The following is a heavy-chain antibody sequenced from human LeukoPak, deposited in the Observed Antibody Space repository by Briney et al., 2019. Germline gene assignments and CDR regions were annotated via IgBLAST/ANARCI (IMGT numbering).Heavy chain of an antibody. Sequence: SETLSLTCAVYGGSFSGYYWSWIRQPPGKGLEWIGEINHSGSTNYNPSLKSRVTISVDTSKNQFSLKLSSVTAADTAVYYCARVPRPELHQAVVNWFDPWGQGTLVTVSS. D-gene: IGHD1-7*01. CDR2: INHSGST. V-gene: IGHV4-34*01. J-gene: IGHJ5*02. CDR1: GGSFSGYY. CDR3: ARVPRPELHQAVVNWFDP.